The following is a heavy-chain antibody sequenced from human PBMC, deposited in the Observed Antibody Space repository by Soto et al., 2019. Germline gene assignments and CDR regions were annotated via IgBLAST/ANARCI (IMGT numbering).Heavy chain of an antibody. V-gene: IGHV3-23*01. CDR1: GLTFTNYA. J-gene: IGHJ4*02. Sequence: PGGSLGLSCAASGLTFTNYAMNWVRQAPGKGLEWVATISATGGSTYYADPVKGRFTISRDNSKNTLYLQMNGLRVEDTAVYYCAKDRLAGNFDYWGQGTQVTVSS. CDR3: AKDRLAGNFDY. CDR2: ISATGGST.